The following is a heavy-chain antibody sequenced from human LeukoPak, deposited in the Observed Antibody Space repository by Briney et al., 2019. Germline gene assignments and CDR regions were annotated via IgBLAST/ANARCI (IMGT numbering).Heavy chain of an antibody. CDR1: GGSISSYY. D-gene: IGHD6-19*01. J-gene: IGHJ6*03. V-gene: IGHV4-59*01. CDR2: IYYSGST. Sequence: SETLSLTCTVSGGSISSYYWSWIRQPPGKGLEWIGYIYYSGSTNHNPSPKSRVTISVDTSKNQFSLKLSSVTAADTAVYYCARGVRTSSGWSAYYYYMDVWGKGTTVTVSS. CDR3: ARGVRTSSGWSAYYYYMDV.